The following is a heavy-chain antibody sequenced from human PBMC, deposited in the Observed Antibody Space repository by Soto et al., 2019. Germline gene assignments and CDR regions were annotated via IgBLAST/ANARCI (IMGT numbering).Heavy chain of an antibody. D-gene: IGHD2-21*01. CDR1: GFTFTSSA. V-gene: IGHV1-58*01. J-gene: IGHJ6*02. Sequence: GASVKVSCKASGFTFTSSAVQWVRQARGQRLEWIGWIVVGSGNTNYAQKFQERVTFTRDMSTSTAYMELSSLRSEDTAVYYCAAKVDLSYYYGMDVWGQGTTVTVSS. CDR3: AAKVDLSYYYGMDV. CDR2: IVVGSGNT.